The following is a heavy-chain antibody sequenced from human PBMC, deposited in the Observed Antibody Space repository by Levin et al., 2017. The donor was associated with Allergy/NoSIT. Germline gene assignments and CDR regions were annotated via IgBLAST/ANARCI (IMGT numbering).Heavy chain of an antibody. CDR1: GYSFTSYW. V-gene: IGHV5-51*01. Sequence: GESLKISCKGSGYSFTSYWIGWVRQMPGKGLEWMGIIYPGDSDIRYSPSFQGQVTISADKSINTAYLQWSSLKASDTAIYYCARSNYGSGSTPPDSWGQGTLVTVSS. D-gene: IGHD3-10*01. CDR3: ARSNYGSGSTPPDS. J-gene: IGHJ4*02. CDR2: IYPGDSDI.